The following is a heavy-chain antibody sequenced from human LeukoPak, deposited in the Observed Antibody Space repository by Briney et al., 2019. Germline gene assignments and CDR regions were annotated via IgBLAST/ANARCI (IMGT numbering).Heavy chain of an antibody. V-gene: IGHV1-69*13. CDR1: GGTFSSYA. J-gene: IGHJ3*02. CDR2: IIPIFGTA. Sequence: GASVKVSCKASGGTFSSYAISWVRQAPGQGFERKGGIIPIFGTANYAQKFQGRVTITADESTSTAYMELSSLRSEDTAVYCCARGPCTGGVCYNAFDIWGQGTMVTVSS. D-gene: IGHD2-8*02. CDR3: ARGPCTGGVCYNAFDI.